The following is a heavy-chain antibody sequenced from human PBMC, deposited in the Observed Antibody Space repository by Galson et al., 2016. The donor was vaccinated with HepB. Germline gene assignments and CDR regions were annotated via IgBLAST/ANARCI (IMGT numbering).Heavy chain of an antibody. V-gene: IGHV3-73*01. CDR1: GFTFSGSA. CDR3: TRHTGGIAAAGTDY. Sequence: SLRLSCAASGFTFSGSAMHWVRQASGKGLEWVGRIRSKAKSYATSDAASVKGRFTISRDDSKTTAYLQMNSLKIEDTAVYYCTRHTGGIAAAGTDYWGQGTLVTVSS. CDR2: IRSKAKSYAT. J-gene: IGHJ4*02. D-gene: IGHD6-13*01.